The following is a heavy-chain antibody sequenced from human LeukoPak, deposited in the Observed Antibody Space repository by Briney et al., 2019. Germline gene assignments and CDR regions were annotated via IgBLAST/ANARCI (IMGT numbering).Heavy chain of an antibody. CDR2: IYTNGST. CDR3: ARLIKGIAAAGTTYWFDP. CDR1: GGSISSGSYY. J-gene: IGHJ5*02. Sequence: SQTLSLTCTVSGGSISSGSYYWSWIRQPAGKGLEWIGRIYTNGSTNYNPSLKSRVTISVDTSKNQFSLKLSSVTAADTAVYYCARLIKGIAAAGTTYWFDPWGQGTLVTVSS. V-gene: IGHV4-61*02. D-gene: IGHD6-13*01.